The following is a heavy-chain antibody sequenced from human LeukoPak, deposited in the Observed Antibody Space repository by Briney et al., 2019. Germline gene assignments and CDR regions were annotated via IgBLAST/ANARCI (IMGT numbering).Heavy chain of an antibody. J-gene: IGHJ6*03. V-gene: IGHV1-18*01. Sequence: ASVKVSCKASGYTFTSYGISWVRQAPGQGLEWMGWISAYNGNTNYAQKLQGRVTMTTDTSTSTAYMELRSLRSDDTAVYYCARSDILTGYYYMDVWGKGTTVTVSS. CDR3: ARSDILTGYYYMDV. D-gene: IGHD3-9*01. CDR1: GYTFTSYG. CDR2: ISAYNGNT.